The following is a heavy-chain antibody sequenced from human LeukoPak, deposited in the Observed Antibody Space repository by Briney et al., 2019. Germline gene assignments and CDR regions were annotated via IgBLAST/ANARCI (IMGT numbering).Heavy chain of an antibody. J-gene: IGHJ5*02. CDR1: GYTFTSYG. D-gene: IGHD2-15*01. CDR3: ARSSDIVVVVAATDNWFDP. CDR2: ISAYNGNT. Sequence: GASVKLSCKASGYTFTSYGISWVRQAPGQGLEWMGWISAYNGNTNYAQKLQGRVTMTTDTSTSTAYMELRSLRSDDTAVYYCARSSDIVVVVAATDNWFDPWGQGTLVTVSS. V-gene: IGHV1-18*01.